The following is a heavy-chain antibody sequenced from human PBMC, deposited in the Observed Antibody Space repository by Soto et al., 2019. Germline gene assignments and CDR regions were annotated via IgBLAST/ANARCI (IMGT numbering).Heavy chain of an antibody. Sequence: QVQLVQSGDEVKKPGASVKVSCKASGYIFVNYGIAWVRQAPVQVLEWMGWISPYTGNTHSATKVQGRLTMTTDTSTRTAYMDLGSLTSDDTAVYYCVMVDNYVTPTPQDVWGQGTTVTVSS. J-gene: IGHJ6*02. CDR2: ISPYTGNT. V-gene: IGHV1-18*01. CDR3: VMVDNYVTPTPQDV. D-gene: IGHD3-16*01. CDR1: GYIFVNYG.